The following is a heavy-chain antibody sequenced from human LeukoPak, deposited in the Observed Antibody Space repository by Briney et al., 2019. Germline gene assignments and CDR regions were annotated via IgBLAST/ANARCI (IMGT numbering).Heavy chain of an antibody. CDR3: HDFWSVY. J-gene: IGHJ4*02. CDR1: GFTFSSYA. D-gene: IGHD3-3*01. CDR2: VGGSGGNT. V-gene: IGHV3-23*01. Sequence: GGSLRLSCAASGFTFSSYAMTWVRQAPGKGLEWVSAVGGSGGNTYYADSVKGRFTISRDNSKNTLYLQMNSLRAEDTAVYYCHDFWSVYWGQGTLVTVSS.